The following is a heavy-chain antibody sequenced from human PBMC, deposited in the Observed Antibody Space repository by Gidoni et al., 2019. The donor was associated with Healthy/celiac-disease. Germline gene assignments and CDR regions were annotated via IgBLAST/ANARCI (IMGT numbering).Heavy chain of an antibody. CDR2: ISGSGGST. CDR1: GFTFSSYA. CDR3: ASPHSIAVAGTEGY. J-gene: IGHJ4*02. D-gene: IGHD6-19*01. Sequence: EVQLLESGGGLVQPGGSLRLSCAASGFTFSSYAMSWVRQAPGKGLEWVSAISGSGGSTYYADSVKGRFTISRDNSKNTLYLQMNSLRAEDTAVYYCASPHSIAVAGTEGYWGQGTLVTVSS. V-gene: IGHV3-23*01.